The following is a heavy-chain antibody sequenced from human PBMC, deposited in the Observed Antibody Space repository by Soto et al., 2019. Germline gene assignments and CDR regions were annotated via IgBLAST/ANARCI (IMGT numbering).Heavy chain of an antibody. Sequence: GGSLRLSCSASGFTFSSYAMHWVRQAPGKGLEYVSAISSNGGSTYYADSVKGRFTISRDNSKNTLYLQMSSLRAEDTAVYYCVKGRYSSWAYFDYWGQGTLVTVSS. J-gene: IGHJ4*02. CDR1: GFTFSSYA. V-gene: IGHV3-64D*08. CDR2: ISSNGGST. CDR3: VKGRYSSWAYFDY. D-gene: IGHD6-6*01.